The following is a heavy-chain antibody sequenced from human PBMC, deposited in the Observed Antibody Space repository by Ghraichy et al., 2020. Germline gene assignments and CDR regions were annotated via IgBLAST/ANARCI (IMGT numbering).Heavy chain of an antibody. CDR3: AKTTAVHYYYGLDV. CDR1: GFTFNNYA. D-gene: IGHD2-2*01. Sequence: GGSLRLSCAASGFTFNNYAMSWVRQAPGKGLEWVSLNTVSGGRTSYADSVKGRFTLSLDPSKTTMYLQMNSLRAEDSAIYYCAKTTAVHYYYGLDVWGQVTTFIVSS. V-gene: IGHV3-23*01. J-gene: IGHJ6*02. CDR2: NTVSGGRT.